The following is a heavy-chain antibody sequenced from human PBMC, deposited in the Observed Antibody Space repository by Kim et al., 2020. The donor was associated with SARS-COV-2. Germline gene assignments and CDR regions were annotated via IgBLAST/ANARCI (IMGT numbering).Heavy chain of an antibody. V-gene: IGHV3-48*03. J-gene: IGHJ4*02. CDR3: AREGSYYEGGFGDY. CDR2: ISSSGSTI. CDR1: GFTFSSYE. D-gene: IGHD1-26*01. Sequence: GGSLRLSCAASGFTFSSYEMNWVRQAPGKGLEWVSYISSSGSTIYYADSVKGRFTISRDNAKNSLYLQMNSLRAEDTAVYYCAREGSYYEGGFGDYWGQGTLVTVSS.